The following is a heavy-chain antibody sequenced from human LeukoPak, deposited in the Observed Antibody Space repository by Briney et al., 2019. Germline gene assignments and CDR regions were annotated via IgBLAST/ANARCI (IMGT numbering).Heavy chain of an antibody. CDR3: ARDTRYCSAGSCTQGDFFYYGMDV. CDR2: ITGDGSATIYAGGSGT. D-gene: IGHD2-15*01. V-gene: IGHV3-74*01. J-gene: IGHJ6*02. Sequence: PGGSLRLSCAASGFTFSTYWMHWVRQAPGKGLVWVSRITGDGSATIYAGGSGTTYADSVKGRFTISRDNAKNSLYLQMNSLRVEDTAVYYCARDTRYCSAGSCTQGDFFYYGMDVWGQGTTVIVSS. CDR1: GFTFSTYW.